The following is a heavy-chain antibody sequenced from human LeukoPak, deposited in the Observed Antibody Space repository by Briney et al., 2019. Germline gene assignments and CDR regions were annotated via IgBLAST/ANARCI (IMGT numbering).Heavy chain of an antibody. CDR3: ARDIGGGYYYDSSGYRSYFDY. Sequence: PSETLSLTCTVSGGSISSSSYYWGWIRQPPGKGLEWIGSIYYSGSTYYNPSLKSRVTISVDTSKNQFSLKLSSVTAADTAVYYCARDIGGGYYYDSSGYRSYFDYWGQGTLVTVSS. CDR1: GGSISSSSYY. J-gene: IGHJ4*02. CDR2: IYYSGST. D-gene: IGHD3-22*01. V-gene: IGHV4-39*07.